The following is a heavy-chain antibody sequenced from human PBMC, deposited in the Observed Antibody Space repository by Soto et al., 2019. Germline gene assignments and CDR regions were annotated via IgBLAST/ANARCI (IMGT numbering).Heavy chain of an antibody. J-gene: IGHJ4*02. V-gene: IGHV4-59*01. CDR1: GGSISNFY. CDR2: ISYSGNT. CDR3: ARAPMVLSRSYFDS. Sequence: PSETLSLTCTVSGGSISNFYWSWIRQPPWKGLEWIRYISYSGNTNYNPSLKSRVSISVDTSKNQLSLNLTSVTAADTAVYYCARAPMVLSRSYFDSWGQGTPVTVSS. D-gene: IGHD2-8*01.